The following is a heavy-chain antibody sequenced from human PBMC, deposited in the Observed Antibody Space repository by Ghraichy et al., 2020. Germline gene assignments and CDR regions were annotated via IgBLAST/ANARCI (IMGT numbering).Heavy chain of an antibody. CDR2: IYYNGNTNYHPT. CDR1: GDSVSSDDYY. J-gene: IGHJ1*01. V-gene: IGHV4-61*08. CDR3: ARGAPPAH. Sequence: SETLSLTCTVSGDSVSSDDYYWNWIRQPPGQRLEWLGYIYYNGNTNYHPTNYSPSLKSRITISIDTSTNQFSLKLTSMTASDTAVYYCARGAPPAHWGQGTLVTVAS. D-gene: IGHD3-16*01.